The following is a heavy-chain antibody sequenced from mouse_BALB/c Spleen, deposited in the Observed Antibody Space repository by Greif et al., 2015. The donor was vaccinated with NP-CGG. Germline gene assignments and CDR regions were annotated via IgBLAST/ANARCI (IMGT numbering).Heavy chain of an antibody. D-gene: IGHD1-1*01. CDR2: IWGDGST. V-gene: IGHV2-6-7*01. J-gene: IGHJ4*01. CDR3: ARDTENYGDAMDY. Sequence: VQGVESGPGLVAPSQSLSITCTVSGFSLTGYGLNWVRQPPGKGLEWLGMIWGDGSTDYNSPLKSRLSISKDNSKSQVFLKMNSLQTDDTARYYWARDTENYGDAMDYWGQGTSVTVSS. CDR1: GFSLTGYG.